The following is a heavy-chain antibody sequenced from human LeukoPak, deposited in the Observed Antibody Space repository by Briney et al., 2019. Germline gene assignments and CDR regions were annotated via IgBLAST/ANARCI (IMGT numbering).Heavy chain of an antibody. CDR1: GYTFTGYY. CDR2: INPNSGGT. V-gene: IGHV1-2*02. Sequence: ASVKVSCKASGYTFTGYYMHWVRQAPGQELEWMGWINPNSGGTNYAQKFQGRVTMTRDTSISTAYMELSRLRSDDTAVYYCARGDQYDSSGEYYYYGMDVWGQGTTVTVSS. CDR3: ARGDQYDSSGEYYYYGMDV. D-gene: IGHD3-22*01. J-gene: IGHJ6*02.